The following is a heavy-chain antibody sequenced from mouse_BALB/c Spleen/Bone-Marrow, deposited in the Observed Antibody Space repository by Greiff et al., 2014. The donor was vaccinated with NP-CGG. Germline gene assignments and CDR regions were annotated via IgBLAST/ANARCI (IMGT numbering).Heavy chain of an antibody. J-gene: IGHJ3*01. Sequence: QQSGPELVKPGASVKISCKASGYSFTGYFMNWVMQSHGKSLEWIGRINPYNGDTFYNQKFKGKATLTVDKSSSTAHMELRSLASEDSAVYYCARGEDYGRGSWFAYWGQGTLVTVSA. CDR1: GYSFTGYF. CDR3: ARGEDYGRGSWFAY. D-gene: IGHD2-4*01. V-gene: IGHV1-20*02. CDR2: INPYNGDT.